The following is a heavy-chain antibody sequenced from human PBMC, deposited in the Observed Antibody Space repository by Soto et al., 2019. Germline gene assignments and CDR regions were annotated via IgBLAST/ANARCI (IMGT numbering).Heavy chain of an antibody. CDR2: INHSGST. J-gene: IGHJ6*02. Sequence: SETLSLTCAVYGGSFSGYYWSWIRQPPGKGLEWIGEINHSGSTNYNPSLKSRVTISVDTSKNQFSLNLSSVTAADTAVYYCARRLDVWGQGTTVTVSS. CDR1: GGSFSGYY. V-gene: IGHV4-34*01. CDR3: ARRLDV.